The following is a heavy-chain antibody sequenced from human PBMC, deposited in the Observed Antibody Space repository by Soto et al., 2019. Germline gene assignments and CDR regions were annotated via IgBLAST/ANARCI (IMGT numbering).Heavy chain of an antibody. J-gene: IGHJ6*02. CDR2: IIPILGIA. V-gene: IGHV1-69*02. CDR3: ATANGSGSYPGTPPKYYYGMDV. Sequence: SVKVSCKASGGTFSSYTISWVRQAPGQGLEWMGRIIPILGIANYAQKFQGRVTISADKSISTAYLQWSSLKASDTAMYYCATANGSGSYPGTPPKYYYGMDVWGQGTTVTVSS. D-gene: IGHD3-10*01. CDR1: GGTFSSYT.